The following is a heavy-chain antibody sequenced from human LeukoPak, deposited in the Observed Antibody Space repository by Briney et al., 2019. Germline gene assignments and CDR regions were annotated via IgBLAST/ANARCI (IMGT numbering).Heavy chain of an antibody. Sequence: GGSLRLSCAASGFTFSSYGMHWVRQAPGKGLEWVAFIRYDGSNKYYADSVKGRFTISRDNSKNTLYLQMNSLRAEDTAVYYCAKDLTMVRGAPSGYWGQGTLVTVSS. CDR3: AKDLTMVRGAPSGY. CDR2: IRYDGSNK. D-gene: IGHD3-10*01. V-gene: IGHV3-30*02. J-gene: IGHJ4*02. CDR1: GFTFSSYG.